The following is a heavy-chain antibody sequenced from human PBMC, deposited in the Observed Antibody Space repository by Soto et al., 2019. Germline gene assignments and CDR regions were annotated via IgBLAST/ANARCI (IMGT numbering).Heavy chain of an antibody. CDR3: AKGGEYQLLRIYFDY. Sequence: PGGSLRLSCAASGFIFSSYGMHWVRQAPGKGLEWVAVISYDGSSKYYADSVKGRFTISRDNSENTLHLQMNSLRAEDTAMYYCAKGGEYQLLRIYFDYSGQGTPVTVSS. V-gene: IGHV3-30*18. CDR1: GFIFSSYG. CDR2: ISYDGSSK. D-gene: IGHD2-2*01. J-gene: IGHJ4*02.